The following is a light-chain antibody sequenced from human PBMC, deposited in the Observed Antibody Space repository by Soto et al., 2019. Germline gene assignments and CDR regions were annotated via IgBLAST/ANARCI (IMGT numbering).Light chain of an antibody. J-gene: IGLJ1*01. V-gene: IGLV2-8*01. CDR3: SSYADNYNYV. Sequence: QSALTQPPSASGSPGQSVTISCTGTSSDVGGYNYVSWYQQHPGKAPKLIIYEVSQRPSGVPERFSGSKSGNTASLTVSGLQAEDEADYYCSSYADNYNYVFGRGTKVTVL. CDR1: SSDVGGYNY. CDR2: EVS.